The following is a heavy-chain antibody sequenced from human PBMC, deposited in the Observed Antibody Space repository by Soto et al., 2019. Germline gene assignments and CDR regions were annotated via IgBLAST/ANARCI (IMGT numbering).Heavy chain of an antibody. CDR2: ISYDGSNK. CDR3: ASPQKNYDFWSGYYTGIGY. V-gene: IGHV3-30-3*01. CDR1: GFTFSSYA. Sequence: GGSLRLSCAASGFTFSSYAMHWVRQAPGKGLEWVAVISYDGSNKYYADSVKGRFTISRDNSKNTLYLQMNSLRAEDTAVYYCASPQKNYDFWSGYYTGIGYWGQGTLVTVSS. J-gene: IGHJ4*02. D-gene: IGHD3-3*01.